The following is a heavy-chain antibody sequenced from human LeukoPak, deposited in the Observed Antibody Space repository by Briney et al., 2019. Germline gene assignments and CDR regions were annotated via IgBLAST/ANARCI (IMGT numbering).Heavy chain of an antibody. V-gene: IGHV3-23*01. CDR3: AKLSTITIFGVVPMGGYYFDY. CDR2: ISGSGGST. D-gene: IGHD3-3*01. CDR1: GFTFSSYA. J-gene: IGHJ4*02. Sequence: GGSLRLSCAASGFTFSSYAMSWVRQAPGKGLEWVSAISGSGGSTYYADSVKGRFTISRDNSKNTLYLQMNSLRAEDTAVYYCAKLSTITIFGVVPMGGYYFDYWGQGTLVTVSS.